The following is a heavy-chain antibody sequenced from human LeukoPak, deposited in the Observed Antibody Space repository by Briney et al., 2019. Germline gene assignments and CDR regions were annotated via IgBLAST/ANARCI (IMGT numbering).Heavy chain of an antibody. J-gene: IGHJ4*02. D-gene: IGHD6-13*01. CDR2: TYSSGNT. CDR3: ARVRIAAAGLRLDY. CDR1: GDSITSGNYY. Sequence: SETLSLTCTVSGDSITSGNYYWTWIRQPAGQGPEWIGRTYSSGNTNYNPSLKSRVTISVDTSKNQFSLKLSSVTAADTAVYYCARVRIAAAGLRLDYWGQGTLVTVSS. V-gene: IGHV4-61*02.